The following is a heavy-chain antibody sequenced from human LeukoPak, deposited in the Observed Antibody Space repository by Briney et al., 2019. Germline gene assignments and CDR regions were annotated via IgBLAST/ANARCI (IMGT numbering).Heavy chain of an antibody. V-gene: IGHV3-23*01. J-gene: IGHJ6*02. Sequence: PGGSLRLSCVDSGFTFSSHAMSWGRQAPGKGLEWVSTIGSGGSTYYADSVEGRFTISRDNAKNSLYLQMDSLRAEDTAVYYCARNTPSLSTNGMDVWGQGTTVTVSS. D-gene: IGHD3-3*02. CDR3: ARNTPSLSTNGMDV. CDR2: IGSGGST. CDR1: GFTFSSHA.